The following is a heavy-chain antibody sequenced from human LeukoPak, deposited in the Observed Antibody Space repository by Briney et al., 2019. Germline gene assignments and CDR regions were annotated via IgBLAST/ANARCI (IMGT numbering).Heavy chain of an antibody. D-gene: IGHD3-10*01. CDR1: GGSISGYY. CDR2: ISSSGST. Sequence: SETLSLTCSVSGGSISGYYWSWIRQPAGKGLECIGRISSSGSTNYNPSLKSRVTMSVDTSKNQFFLKLSSVTAADTAVYYCARSPRRPHFYSSGSYYYYFDYWGQGTLVTVSS. V-gene: IGHV4-4*07. CDR3: ARSPRRPHFYSSGSYYYYFDY. J-gene: IGHJ4*02.